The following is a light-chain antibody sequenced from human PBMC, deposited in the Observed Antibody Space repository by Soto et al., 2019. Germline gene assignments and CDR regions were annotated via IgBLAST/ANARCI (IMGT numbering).Light chain of an antibody. CDR3: QQYGSSPIT. J-gene: IGKJ5*01. V-gene: IGKV3-20*01. Sequence: EIVLTQSPGTLSLSPGERATLSYRASQSVSNNYLAWYQQKPGQAPRLLIYGASNRATGIPDRFSGSGSGTDFTLTISRLEPEDFAVYYCQQYGSSPITFGQGTRLEI. CDR2: GAS. CDR1: QSVSNNY.